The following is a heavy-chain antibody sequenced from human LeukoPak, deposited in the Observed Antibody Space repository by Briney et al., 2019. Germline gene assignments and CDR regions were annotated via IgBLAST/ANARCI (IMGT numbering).Heavy chain of an antibody. CDR1: GGTFSSYA. V-gene: IGHV1-69*05. D-gene: IGHD6-13*01. CDR3: ASRVSPGDSGSWPFDY. Sequence: GASVKVSCKASGGTFSSYAISWVRQAPGQGLEWMGGIIPIFGTANYAQKFQGRVTITTDESTSTAYMELSSLRSEDTAVYYCASRVSPGDSGSWPFDYWGQGTLVTVSS. CDR2: IIPIFGTA. J-gene: IGHJ4*02.